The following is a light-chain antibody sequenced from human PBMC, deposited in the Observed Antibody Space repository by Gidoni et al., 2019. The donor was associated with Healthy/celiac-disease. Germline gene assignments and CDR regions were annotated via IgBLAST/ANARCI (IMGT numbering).Light chain of an antibody. V-gene: IGKV4-1*01. CDR3: QQYYSTPWT. J-gene: IGKJ1*01. CDR2: WAS. CDR1: QSVLSSYNNKNN. Sequence: DIVLTQSPAPLPVSLGERATIHFKSSQSVLSSYNNKNNLAWYQQKPGQPPKLLIYWASTREAGVPDRFSGSGSGTDFTLTISSLQAEDVAVYYCQQYYSTPWTFGQGTKVEIK.